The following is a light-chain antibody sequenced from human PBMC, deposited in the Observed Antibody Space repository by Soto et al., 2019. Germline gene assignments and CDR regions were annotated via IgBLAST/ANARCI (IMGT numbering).Light chain of an antibody. CDR1: QGVSTW. J-gene: IGKJ1*01. CDR3: QQYGSSPRT. V-gene: IGKV1D-16*01. CDR2: TAS. Sequence: IRMTQSPSSLSASVGDRVTITCRASQGVSTWLAWYQQKPGKAPNLLIYTASSLQSGVPSRFSGSGSGTDFTLTISRMEPEDFAVYCCQQYGSSPRTFGQGTKVDIK.